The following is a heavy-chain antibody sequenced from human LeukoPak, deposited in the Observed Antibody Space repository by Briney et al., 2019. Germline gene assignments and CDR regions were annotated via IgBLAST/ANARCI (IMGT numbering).Heavy chain of an antibody. Sequence: PGGSLRLSCAASGFTFDDYAMHWVRQAPGKGLEWVSGISWNSGSIGYADSVKGRFTISRDNAKNSLYLQMNSLRAEDTALYYCAKDKLGGYYYYGMDVWGQGTTVTVSS. CDR3: AKDKLGGYYYYGMDV. D-gene: IGHD3-16*01. CDR2: ISWNSGSI. V-gene: IGHV3-9*01. J-gene: IGHJ6*02. CDR1: GFTFDDYA.